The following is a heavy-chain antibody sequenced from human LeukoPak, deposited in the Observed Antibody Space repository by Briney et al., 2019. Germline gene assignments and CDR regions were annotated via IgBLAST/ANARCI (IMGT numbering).Heavy chain of an antibody. J-gene: IGHJ6*03. CDR2: INPNSGGT. CDR3: ASSEREDIDYYYYMDV. CDR1: GYTFTGYY. D-gene: IGHD2-15*01. V-gene: IGHV1-2*02. Sequence: ASVKVSCKASGYTFTGYYMHWVRQAPGQGLEWMGWINPNSGGTNYAQKFQGRVTMTRDTSISTAYMEVSRLRSDDTAVYYCASSEREDIDYYYYMDVWGKGTTVTISS.